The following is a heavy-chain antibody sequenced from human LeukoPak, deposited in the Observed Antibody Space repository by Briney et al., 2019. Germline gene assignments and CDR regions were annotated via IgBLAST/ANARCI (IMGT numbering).Heavy chain of an antibody. CDR2: ISYDGSNK. CDR1: GFTFSSYG. V-gene: IGHV3-30*03. D-gene: IGHD6-19*01. CDR3: ARVAVAGIPEYYFDY. Sequence: GRSLRLSCAASGFTFSSYGMHWVRQAPGKGLEWVAVISYDGSNKYYADSVKGRFTISGDNSKNTLYLQMNSLRAEDTAMYYCARVAVAGIPEYYFDYWGQGTLVTVSS. J-gene: IGHJ4*02.